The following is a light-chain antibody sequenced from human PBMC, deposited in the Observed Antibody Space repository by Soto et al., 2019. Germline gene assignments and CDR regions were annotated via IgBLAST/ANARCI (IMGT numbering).Light chain of an antibody. V-gene: IGKV1-39*01. CDR2: AAS. CDR1: RSISSY. CDR3: QQSYSTPIT. Sequence: DIQMTQSPSSLSASVGDRVTITCRASRSISSYLNWYQQKPGKAPKLLIYAASSLQSGVPARFSGSGSATDFTLTISSLQPEDFVTYYCQQSYSTPITFGQGTRLEIK. J-gene: IGKJ5*01.